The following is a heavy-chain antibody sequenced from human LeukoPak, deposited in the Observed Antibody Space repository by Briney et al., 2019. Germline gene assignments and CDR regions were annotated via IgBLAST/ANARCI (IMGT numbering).Heavy chain of an antibody. CDR3: ASALWSAGILALIH. Sequence: RGASVKVSCKASGGTFNNYALSWVRQAPGQGLEWMGGLIPIFATPNYAQNFQGRVTISTDESTSTAYMELSSLRSEDTAVYFCASALWSAGILALIHWGQGALVTVSS. CDR2: LIPIFATP. V-gene: IGHV1-69*05. D-gene: IGHD6-13*01. J-gene: IGHJ4*02. CDR1: GGTFNNYA.